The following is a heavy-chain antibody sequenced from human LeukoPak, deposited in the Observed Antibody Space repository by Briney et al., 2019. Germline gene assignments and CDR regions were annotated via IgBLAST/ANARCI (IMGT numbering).Heavy chain of an antibody. CDR2: IKQDGSEK. CDR3: ARDKIVGATHFDY. J-gene: IGHJ4*02. CDR1: GFTFSSYW. V-gene: IGHV3-7*01. Sequence: GGSLRLSCAASGFTFSSYWMSWVRQAPGKGLEWVANIKQDGSEKYYLDSVKGRFPISRDNAKNSLYLQMNSLRAEDTAVYYCARDKIVGATHFDYWGQGTLVTVSS. D-gene: IGHD1-26*01.